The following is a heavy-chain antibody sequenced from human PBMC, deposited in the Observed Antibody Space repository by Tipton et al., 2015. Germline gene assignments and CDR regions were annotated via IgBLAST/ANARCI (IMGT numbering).Heavy chain of an antibody. CDR2: VYHSGST. Sequence: LSLTCDVSGASISSSNWWSWVRQSPGKGLEWIGEVYHSGSTNYNPSLESRVTISVDNSKNQFSLELTSMTAADTAVYYCACQDYDSLTRDYQTVDYWGQGTLVTVSS. CDR3: ACQDYDSLTRDYQTVDY. J-gene: IGHJ4*02. CDR1: GASISSSNW. V-gene: IGHV4-4*02. D-gene: IGHD3-9*01.